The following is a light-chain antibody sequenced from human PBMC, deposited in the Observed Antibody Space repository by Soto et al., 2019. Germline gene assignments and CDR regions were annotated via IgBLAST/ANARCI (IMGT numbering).Light chain of an antibody. CDR1: SSNIGTNT. V-gene: IGLV1-44*01. J-gene: IGLJ2*01. CDR3: AAWDDSLRGVV. Sequence: QSLVTQPPSASGTPGQRVTISCSGSSSNIGTNTVNWYLQLPGTAPKLLIFRNDQRPSGVPDRFSGSKSGTSAALAIGGLQSEDEADYYCAAWDDSLRGVVFGGGTKLTVL. CDR2: RND.